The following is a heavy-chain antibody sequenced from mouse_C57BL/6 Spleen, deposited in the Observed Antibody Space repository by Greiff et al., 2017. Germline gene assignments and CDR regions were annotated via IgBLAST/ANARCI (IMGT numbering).Heavy chain of an antibody. CDR1: GFNIKDDY. Sequence: EVQLQQSGAELVRPGASVKLSCTASGFNIKDDYMHWVKQRPEQGLEWIGWIDPENGDTEYASKFQGKATITADTSSNTAYLQLSSLTSEDTAVYYCTTWTTVVAKGYWGQGTTLTVSS. CDR2: IDPENGDT. CDR3: TTWTTVVAKGY. J-gene: IGHJ2*01. D-gene: IGHD1-1*01. V-gene: IGHV14-4*01.